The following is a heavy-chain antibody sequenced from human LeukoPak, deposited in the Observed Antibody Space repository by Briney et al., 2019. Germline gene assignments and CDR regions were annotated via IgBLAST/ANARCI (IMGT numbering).Heavy chain of an antibody. CDR1: GYSFATFW. CDR3: AKTNYYETSGWASGLSPFDM. V-gene: IGHV5-51*01. D-gene: IGHD3-22*01. Sequence: GESLKISCKGSGYSFATFWIAWVRQVPGKGLEWIGVIYPVDSDTRYSPSFQGQVTISVDKSTSTAYLQWSNLKASDTAMYYCAKTNYYETSGWASGLSPFDMWGRGTMVTVSS. CDR2: IYPVDSDT. J-gene: IGHJ3*02.